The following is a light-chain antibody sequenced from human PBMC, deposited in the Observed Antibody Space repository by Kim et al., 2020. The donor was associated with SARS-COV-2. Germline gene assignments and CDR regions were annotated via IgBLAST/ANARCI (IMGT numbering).Light chain of an antibody. CDR2: KTS. J-gene: IGKJ1*01. Sequence: DIQMNQSPSSLSASVGDRVTITCRASQTVDRHLSWYQQKPGKAPSLLLYKTSTLQNGVPSRFSGSGSGRDYILTIRDLQPDDFATYFCQQSFSTPQTFRQGTKVDIK. V-gene: IGKV1-39*01. CDR1: QTVDRH. CDR3: QQSFSTPQT.